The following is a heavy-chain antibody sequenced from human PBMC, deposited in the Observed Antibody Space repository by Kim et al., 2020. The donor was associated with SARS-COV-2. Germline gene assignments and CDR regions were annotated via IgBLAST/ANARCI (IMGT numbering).Heavy chain of an antibody. J-gene: IGHJ4*01. CDR2: IYYSGST. Sequence: SETLSLTCTVSGGSISSSSYYWGWIRQPPGKGLEWIGSIYYSGSTYYNPSLKSRVTISVDTSKNQFSLKLSSVTAADTAVYYCARLASNYYDSSGYYSRAIDYWGHGTLVTVSS. D-gene: IGHD3-22*01. V-gene: IGHV4-39*01. CDR3: ARLASNYYDSSGYYSRAIDY. CDR1: GGSISSSSYY.